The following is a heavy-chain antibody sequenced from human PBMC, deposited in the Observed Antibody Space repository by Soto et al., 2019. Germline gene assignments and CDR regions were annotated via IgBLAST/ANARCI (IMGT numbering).Heavy chain of an antibody. CDR1: GYTFTSYD. CDR2: MNPNSGNT. V-gene: IGHV1-8*01. CDR3: ARERNWFDS. J-gene: IGHJ5*01. Sequence: QVQLVQSGAEVKKPGATVKVSCRASGYTFTSYDINWVRQATGQGLEWMGWMNPNSGNTVYAQRFQGRVTMTRNTSISTAYMELSSLRSEDTAVYYCARERNWFDSWGQGTLVTVSS.